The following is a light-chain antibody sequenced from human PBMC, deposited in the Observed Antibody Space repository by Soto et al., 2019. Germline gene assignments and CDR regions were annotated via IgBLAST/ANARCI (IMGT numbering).Light chain of an antibody. CDR3: QQYYDYTPLI. Sequence: EIVMTQSPATLSVSPGERATLSCRASRNINRKLAWYQQKPGQAPRLLISGASTRATVLPARFSPSGSGTEFTLTIRILQSEDFAVYYCQQYYDYTPLIFGGGTKVEIK. CDR2: GAS. CDR1: RNINRK. V-gene: IGKV3-15*01. J-gene: IGKJ4*01.